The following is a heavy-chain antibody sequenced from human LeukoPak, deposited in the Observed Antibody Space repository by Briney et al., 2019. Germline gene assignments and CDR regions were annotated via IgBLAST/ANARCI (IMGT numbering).Heavy chain of an antibody. D-gene: IGHD6-19*01. V-gene: IGHV3-23*01. J-gene: IGHJ4*02. CDR2: ISGSGGST. CDR1: GGSFSGYY. Sequence: ETLSLTCAVYGGSFSGYYWSWIRQPPGKGLEWVSAISGSGGSTYYADSVKGRFTISRDNSKNTLYLQMNSLRAEDTAVYYCAKSIAVAGFNWGQGTLVTVSS. CDR3: AKSIAVAGFN.